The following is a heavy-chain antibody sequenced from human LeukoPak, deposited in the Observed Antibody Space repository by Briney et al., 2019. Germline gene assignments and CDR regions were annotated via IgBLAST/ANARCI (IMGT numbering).Heavy chain of an antibody. CDR2: INPNSGGT. CDR3: ARDFSPAFWGGYPEYYFDY. J-gene: IGHJ4*02. D-gene: IGHD3-3*01. V-gene: IGHV1-2*02. CDR1: GYTFTGYY. Sequence: ASVKVSCKASGYTFTGYYMHWVRQAPGQGLEWMGWINPNSGGTNYAQKFQGRVTMTRDTSISTAYMGLSRLRSDDTAVYYCARDFSPAFWGGYPEYYFDYWGQGTLVTVSS.